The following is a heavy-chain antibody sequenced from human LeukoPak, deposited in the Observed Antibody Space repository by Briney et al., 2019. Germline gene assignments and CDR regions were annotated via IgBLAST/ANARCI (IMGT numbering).Heavy chain of an antibody. CDR1: GFTFSSYA. CDR2: ISGSGGST. J-gene: IGHJ6*03. V-gene: IGHV3-23*01. Sequence: PGGSLRLSCAASGFTFSSYAMSWVRQAPGKGLEWVSAISGSGGSTYYADSVKGRFTISRDNSKNTLYLQMNSLRAEDTAVYYCANSPYYYYYYMDVWGKGTTVTVSS. CDR3: ANSPYYYYYYMDV.